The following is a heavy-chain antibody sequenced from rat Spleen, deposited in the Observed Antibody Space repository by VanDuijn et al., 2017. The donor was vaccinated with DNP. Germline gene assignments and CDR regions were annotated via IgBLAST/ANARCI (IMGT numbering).Heavy chain of an antibody. CDR3: ASGTTTWFAY. Sequence: QVQLKESGPGLVQSSRTLSLTCTVTGFSLTEYNVHWVRQPPGKGLEWMGVIWNSGGTRYDSSLKSRLTITKDTSKSQVFLKMNSLQTEDTAMYFCASGTTTWFAYWGQGTLVTVSS. CDR2: IWNSGGT. CDR1: GFSLTEYN. D-gene: IGHD1-10*01. V-gene: IGHV2-41*01. J-gene: IGHJ3*01.